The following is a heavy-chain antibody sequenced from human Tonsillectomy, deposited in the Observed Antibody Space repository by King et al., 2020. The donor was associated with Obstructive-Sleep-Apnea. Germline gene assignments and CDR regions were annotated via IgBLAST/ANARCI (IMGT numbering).Heavy chain of an antibody. V-gene: IGHV5-51*01. CDR3: ARQGEVDTAMVSPIDY. CDR1: GYSFTSYW. J-gene: IGHJ4*02. CDR2: IYPGDSDT. D-gene: IGHD5-18*01. Sequence: QLVQSGAEVKKPGESLKISCKGSGYSFTSYWFGWVRQVPGKGLEWMGIIYPGDSDTRYSPSFQGQVTISADKSISTAYLQWSSLKASDTAMYYCARQGEVDTAMVSPIDYWGQGTLVTVSS.